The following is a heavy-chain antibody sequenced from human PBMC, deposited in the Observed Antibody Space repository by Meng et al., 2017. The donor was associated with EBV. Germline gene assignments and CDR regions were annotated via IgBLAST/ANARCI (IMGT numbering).Heavy chain of an antibody. CDR3: VRELVGGTFDY. J-gene: IGHJ4*02. V-gene: IGHV1-46*01. CDR1: GYTFTSYY. CDR2: IIPAGGNT. D-gene: IGHD1/OR15-1a*01. Sequence: QMHLGPSGAAVKTPWASVKVSCKASGYTFTSYYLHWVRQAPGQGLEWMGIIIPAGGNTNYAQKFRGRFTMTRDTSTSTVYMDLSILTSEDTAVYYCVRELVGGTFDYWGQGTLVTVSS.